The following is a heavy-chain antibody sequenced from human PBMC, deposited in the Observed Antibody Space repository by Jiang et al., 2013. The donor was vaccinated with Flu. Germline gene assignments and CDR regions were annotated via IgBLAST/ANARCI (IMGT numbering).Heavy chain of an antibody. CDR3: ARSYDYGAVDAFDI. CDR1: GYSFTDYI. V-gene: IGHV1-2*02. D-gene: IGHD4-17*01. CDR2: INPRSGRT. J-gene: IGHJ3*02. Sequence: GAEVKKPGASVQVSCQALGYSFTDYIIHWVRQAPGQGLEWMGWINPRSGRTNYAPGFQGRVTLTSDPRLNTAYLDLRSLTSDDTALYFCARSYDYGAVDAFDIWGQGTMVTVSS.